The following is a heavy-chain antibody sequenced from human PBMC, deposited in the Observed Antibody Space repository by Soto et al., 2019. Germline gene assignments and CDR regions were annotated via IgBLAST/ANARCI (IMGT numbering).Heavy chain of an antibody. CDR3: ARDLSTRLRHVDTAMAQDY. D-gene: IGHD5-18*01. CDR1: GFTFSSYS. J-gene: IGHJ4*02. CDR2: ISSSSSYI. V-gene: IGHV3-21*01. Sequence: GGSLRLSCAASGFTFSSYSMNWVRQAPGKGLEWVSSISSSSSYIYYADSVKGRFTISRDNAKNSLYLQMNSLRAEDTAVYYCARDLSTRLRHVDTAMAQDYWGQGTLVTVSS.